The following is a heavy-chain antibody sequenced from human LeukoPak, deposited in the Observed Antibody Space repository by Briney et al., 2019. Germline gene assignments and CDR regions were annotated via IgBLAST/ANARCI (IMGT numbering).Heavy chain of an antibody. V-gene: IGHV4-39*01. CDR1: GGSISSSSYY. J-gene: IGHJ4*01. CDR2: ISYRGTT. D-gene: IGHD5-24*01. CDR3: ARRPHPGGAGYNLIDH. Sequence: SETLSLTCTVSGGSISSSSYYWGWIRQPPGKGLEWIGSISYRGTTFYNPSLKSRVTISVDTSKNQFFLKVSSVTAADTAVYYCARRPHPGGAGYNLIDHWGHGTLVTVSP.